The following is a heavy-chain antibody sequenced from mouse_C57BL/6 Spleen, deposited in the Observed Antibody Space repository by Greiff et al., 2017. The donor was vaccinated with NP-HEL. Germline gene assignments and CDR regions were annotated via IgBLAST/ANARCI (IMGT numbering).Heavy chain of an antibody. Sequence: EVKLVESGGGLVQPGGSLSLSCAASGFTFTDYYMSWVRQPPGKALEWLGFIRNKANGYTTEYSASVKGRFTISRDNSQSILYLQMNALRAEDSATYYCARYDDYGAMDYWGQGTSVTVSS. D-gene: IGHD2-4*01. CDR1: GFTFTDYY. CDR3: ARYDDYGAMDY. CDR2: IRNKANGYTT. J-gene: IGHJ4*01. V-gene: IGHV7-3*01.